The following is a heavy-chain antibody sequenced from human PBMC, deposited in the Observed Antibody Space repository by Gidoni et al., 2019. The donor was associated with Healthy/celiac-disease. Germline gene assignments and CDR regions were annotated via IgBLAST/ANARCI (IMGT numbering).Heavy chain of an antibody. V-gene: IGHV4-59*08. CDR2: IYYSGST. CDR1: GGSISSYY. J-gene: IGHJ4*02. Sequence: QVQLQESGPGLVKPSETLSLTCTVSGGSISSYYWSWIRQPPGKGLEWIGYIYYSGSTNYNPSLKSRVTISVDPSKNQFSLKLSSVTAADTAVYYCARATLDIAAAGMPFDYWGQGTLVTVSS. CDR3: ARATLDIAAAGMPFDY. D-gene: IGHD6-13*01.